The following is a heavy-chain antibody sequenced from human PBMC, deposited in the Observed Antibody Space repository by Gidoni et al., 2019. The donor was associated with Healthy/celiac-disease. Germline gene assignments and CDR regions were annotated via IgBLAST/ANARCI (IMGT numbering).Heavy chain of an antibody. D-gene: IGHD2-2*01. CDR3: ARVPPPPEYCSSTSCYPDAFDI. CDR1: GFTFSSYG. J-gene: IGHJ3*02. V-gene: IGHV3-33*01. Sequence: SCAASGFTFSSYGLHRVRQAPGKGLEWVAVIWYDGSNKYYADSPKGRFTISRDNSKNTLYLQMNSLRAEDTAVYYCARVPPPPEYCSSTSCYPDAFDIWGQGTMVTVSS. CDR2: IWYDGSNK.